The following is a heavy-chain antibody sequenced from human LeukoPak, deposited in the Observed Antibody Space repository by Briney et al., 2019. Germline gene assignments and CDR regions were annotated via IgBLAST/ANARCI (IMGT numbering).Heavy chain of an antibody. J-gene: IGHJ4*02. CDR2: ISPYNGNT. D-gene: IGHD3-16*02. CDR1: GYTFTSYG. CDR3: ARDQYDSVWGSYRPYFDY. Sequence: ASVKVSCQPSGYTFTSYGPSWVQQAPGQGLDWMGSISPYNGNTKYADNRQGRVIMTTDTSTRTAYMELRSLRSDDTAVFYCARDQYDSVWGSYRPYFDYWGQGTLVTVSS. V-gene: IGHV1-18*04.